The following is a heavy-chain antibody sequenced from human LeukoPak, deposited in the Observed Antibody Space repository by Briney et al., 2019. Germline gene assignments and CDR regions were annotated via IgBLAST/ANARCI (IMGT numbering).Heavy chain of an antibody. CDR2: ISGSGGSI. CDR1: GFTFSSYA. J-gene: IGHJ6*02. D-gene: IGHD4-17*01. CDR3: AKDRYPTAVTTNGMDV. V-gene: IGHV3-23*01. Sequence: PGGSLRLCCAASGFTFSSYAMSWVRQAPGKGLEWVSAISGSGGSIYYADSVKGRFTVSRDSSKNTLNLQMNSLRSEDTAVYYCAKDRYPTAVTTNGMDVWGQGTTVTVSS.